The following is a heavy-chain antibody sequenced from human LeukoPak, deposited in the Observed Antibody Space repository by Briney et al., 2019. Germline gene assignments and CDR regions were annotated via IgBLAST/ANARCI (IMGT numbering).Heavy chain of an antibody. D-gene: IGHD2-15*01. CDR1: GYTFISYG. CDR3: ARGTLSAGRSYYMDV. J-gene: IGHJ6*03. V-gene: IGHV1-18*01. Sequence: ASVKVSCKASGYTFISYGISWVRQAPGQGLEWMGWISADNGNINYAQKLQGRVTMTTDTSTSTAYMELSSLRSEDTAVYYCARGTLSAGRSYYMDVWGKGTTVTVSS. CDR2: ISADNGNI.